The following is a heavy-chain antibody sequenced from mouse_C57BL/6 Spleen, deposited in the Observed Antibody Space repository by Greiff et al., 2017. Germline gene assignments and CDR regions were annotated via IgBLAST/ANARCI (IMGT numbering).Heavy chain of an antibody. V-gene: IGHV1-69*01. D-gene: IGHD2-4*01. Sequence: QVQLQQSGAELVLPGASVKLSCKASGYTFTSYWMHWVKQRPGQGLEWIGEIDPSDSYTNYNPKVKGKSTWTVDTSSSTAYMQLSSLTSEDSAVYYCARNYDYPWYFDVWGTGTTVTVSS. J-gene: IGHJ1*03. CDR1: GYTFTSYW. CDR2: IDPSDSYT. CDR3: ARNYDYPWYFDV.